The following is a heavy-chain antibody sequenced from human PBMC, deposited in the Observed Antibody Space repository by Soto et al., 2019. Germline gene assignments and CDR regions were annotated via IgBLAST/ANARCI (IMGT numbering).Heavy chain of an antibody. J-gene: IGHJ4*02. CDR2: MNPNSGNT. V-gene: IGHV1-8*01. CDR1: GYTFTSYD. Sequence: QVQLVQSGAEVKKPGASVKVSCKASGYTFTSYDINWVRQATGQGLEGMGWMNPNSGNTGYAQKFQGRVTMTRNTSISTAYMELSSLRSEDTAVYYCARVQRTVFGADYWGQGTLVTVSS. D-gene: IGHD3-3*01. CDR3: ARVQRTVFGADY.